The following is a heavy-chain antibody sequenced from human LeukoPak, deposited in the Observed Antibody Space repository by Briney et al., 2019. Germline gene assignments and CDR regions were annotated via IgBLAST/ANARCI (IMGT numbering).Heavy chain of an antibody. D-gene: IGHD6-13*01. CDR2: ISGSGGST. V-gene: IGHV3-23*01. CDR1: GFTFSSYA. J-gene: IGHJ6*04. CDR3: AKAISSWYYYGMNV. Sequence: GGSLRPSCAASGFTFSSYAMTWVRQAPGKGLEWVSGISGSGGSTYQADSVKGRFTISRDNSKNTLYLQMSSLRAEDTAVYYCAKAISSWYYYGMNVWGKGTTVTVSS.